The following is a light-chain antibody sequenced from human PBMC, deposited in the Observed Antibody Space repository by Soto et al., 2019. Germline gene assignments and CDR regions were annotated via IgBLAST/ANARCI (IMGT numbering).Light chain of an antibody. Sequence: EIVMTQSPATLSVSPGERGALSCRASQSVSNNLLWFQQKPGQAPRLLVYGASSRASGIPARFSGSGSGTEFTLTITSLQSEDFAVYYCLQYNNWPYTFGQGTKLEIK. CDR2: GAS. CDR1: QSVSNN. V-gene: IGKV3-15*01. J-gene: IGKJ2*01. CDR3: LQYNNWPYT.